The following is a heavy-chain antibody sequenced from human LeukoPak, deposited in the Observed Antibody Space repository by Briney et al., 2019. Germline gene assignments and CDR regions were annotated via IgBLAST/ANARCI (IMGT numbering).Heavy chain of an antibody. J-gene: IGHJ6*02. Sequence: GGSLRLSCAAFGFTFSGYEMNWVRQAPGKGLEWISYITSSGSTMYYADSVKGRFTISRDNAKNSLYLQMNSLRAEDTAVYYCASTKRMDVWGQGTTVTVSS. CDR1: GFTFSGYE. CDR2: ITSSGSTM. V-gene: IGHV3-48*03. CDR3: ASTKRMDV.